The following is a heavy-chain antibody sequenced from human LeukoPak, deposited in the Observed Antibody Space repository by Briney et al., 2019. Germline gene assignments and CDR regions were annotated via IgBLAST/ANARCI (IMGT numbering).Heavy chain of an antibody. J-gene: IGHJ4*02. V-gene: IGHV3-53*01. CDR1: GLTVSSNY. Sequence: GVSLRLSCAASGLTVSSNYMSWVRQAPGKGLEWVSVIYSGGSTYYADSVKGRFTISRDNSKNTLYLQMNSLRAEDTAVYYCARGDAYYFDYWGQGTLVTVSS. CDR2: IYSGGST. CDR3: ARGDAYYFDY.